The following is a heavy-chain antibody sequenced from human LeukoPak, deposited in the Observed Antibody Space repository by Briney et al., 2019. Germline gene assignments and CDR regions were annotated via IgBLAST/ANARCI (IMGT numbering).Heavy chain of an antibody. CDR1: GASISSSNW. CDR2: MYHSGIS. J-gene: IGHJ4*02. D-gene: IGHD5-12*01. CDR3: ARSVGSGYSGYEGQSYFDY. Sequence: SETLSLTCAVSGASISSSNWWSWVRQPPGKGLEWIGEMYHSGISNYNPSLKSRVTISVDTSKNQFSLKLSSVTAADTAVYYCARSVGSGYSGYEGQSYFDYWGQGTLVTVSS. V-gene: IGHV4-4*02.